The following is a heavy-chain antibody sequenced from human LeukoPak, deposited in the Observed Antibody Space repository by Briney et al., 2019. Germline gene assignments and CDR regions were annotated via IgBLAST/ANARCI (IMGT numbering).Heavy chain of an antibody. V-gene: IGHV3-11*06. CDR3: ARNSGLVGAIHYYYYMDV. CDR2: ISSSSSYI. Sequence: KPGGSLRLSFAASGFTFSDYYMSWIRQAPGKGLEWVSSISSSSSYIYYADSVKGRFTISRDNAKNSLYLQMNSLRAEDTAVYYCARNSGLVGAIHYYYYMDVWGKGTTVTVSS. J-gene: IGHJ6*03. CDR1: GFTFSDYY. D-gene: IGHD1-26*01.